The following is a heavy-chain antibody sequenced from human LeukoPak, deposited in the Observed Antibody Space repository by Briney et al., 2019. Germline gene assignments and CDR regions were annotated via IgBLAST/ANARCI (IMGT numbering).Heavy chain of an antibody. J-gene: IGHJ6*04. CDR1: GYTFTSYA. CDR3: ARTNYYGSGSYYSPGGYYGMDV. V-gene: IGHV1-3*01. CDR2: INAGNGST. D-gene: IGHD3-10*01. Sequence: ASVKVSCKASGYTFTSYAMHWVRQAPGQRLEWMGWINAGNGSTKYSQKFQGRVTITRDTSASTAYMELSSLRSEDTAVYYCARTNYYGSGSYYSPGGYYGMDVWGKGTTVTVSS.